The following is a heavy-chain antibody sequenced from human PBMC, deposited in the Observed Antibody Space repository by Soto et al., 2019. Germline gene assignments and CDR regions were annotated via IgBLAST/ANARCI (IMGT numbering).Heavy chain of an antibody. CDR3: ARTISAKIAALDGGHDAFDI. J-gene: IGHJ3*02. V-gene: IGHV1-2*02. CDR2: INPNSGGT. CDR1: GYTFTGYY. D-gene: IGHD6-6*01. Sequence: ASVKVSCKASGYTFTGYYMHWVRQAPGQGLEWMGWINPNSGGTNYAQKFQGRVTMTRDTSISTAYMELSRLRSDDTAVYYCARTISAKIAALDGGHDAFDIWGKGTMVTVAS.